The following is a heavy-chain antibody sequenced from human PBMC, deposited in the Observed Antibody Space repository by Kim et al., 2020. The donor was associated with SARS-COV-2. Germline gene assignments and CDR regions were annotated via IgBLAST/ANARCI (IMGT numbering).Heavy chain of an antibody. CDR2: IWYDGSNK. V-gene: IGHV3-33*06. Sequence: GGSLRLSCAASGFTFSSYGMHWVRQAPGKGLEWVAVIWYDGSNKYYADSVKGRFTISRDNSKNTLYLQMNSLRAEDTAVYYCAKATYSSSWYYFDYWGQGTLVTVSS. CDR1: GFTFSSYG. J-gene: IGHJ4*02. D-gene: IGHD6-13*01. CDR3: AKATYSSSWYYFDY.